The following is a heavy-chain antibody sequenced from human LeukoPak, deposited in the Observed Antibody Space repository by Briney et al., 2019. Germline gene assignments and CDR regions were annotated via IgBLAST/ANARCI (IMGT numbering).Heavy chain of an antibody. Sequence: GGSLRLSCATSGLNFINAWMSWVRQAPGKGLEWVGRIKRTTDGGTTEYAGPVKDRFTITRDDSKNTLYLEMNGLQVEDTGVYYFLKDSGEWGAIWGQGTMVTVSS. CDR3: LKDSGEWGAI. CDR1: GLNFINAW. CDR2: IKRTTDGGTT. V-gene: IGHV3-15*01. J-gene: IGHJ3*02. D-gene: IGHD3-16*01.